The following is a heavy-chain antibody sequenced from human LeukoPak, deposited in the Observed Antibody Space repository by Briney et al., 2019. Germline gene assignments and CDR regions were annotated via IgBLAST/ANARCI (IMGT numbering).Heavy chain of an antibody. J-gene: IGHJ4*02. Sequence: GGSLRLSCAASGFTFSNYGMSWVRQAPGKGLEWVSFISRSDNIIYYTDSVKGRFTISRDNSKNTLYLQMNSLRAEDTAVYYCAKDLDLAWLCFDYWGQGTLVTVSS. CDR2: ISRSDNII. D-gene: IGHD3-3*01. V-gene: IGHV3-23*01. CDR1: GFTFSNYG. CDR3: AKDLDLAWLCFDY.